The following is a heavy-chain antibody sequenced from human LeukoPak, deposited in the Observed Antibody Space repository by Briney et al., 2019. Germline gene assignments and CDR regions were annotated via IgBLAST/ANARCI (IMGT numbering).Heavy chain of an antibody. J-gene: IGHJ3*02. D-gene: IGHD3-22*01. Sequence: GGSLRLSCAVSGFTLSNYSMNWVRQAPGKGLEWISYISGSGLTIHYADSVKGRFTISRDNAKNSLYLQMNSLRAEDTAVYYCARDKGSSGYYSDAFDIWGQGTMVTVSS. V-gene: IGHV3-48*04. CDR1: GFTLSNYS. CDR2: ISGSGLTI. CDR3: ARDKGSSGYYSDAFDI.